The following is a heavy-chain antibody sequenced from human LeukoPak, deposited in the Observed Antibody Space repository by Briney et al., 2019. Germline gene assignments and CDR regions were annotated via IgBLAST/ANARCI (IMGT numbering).Heavy chain of an antibody. Sequence: ASVKVSCKVSGYTLTELSMQWVRQAPGKGLEWMGGFDPEDGETIYAQKFQGRVAMTEDTSTDTAYMELSSLRSEDAAVYYCATVSNGILSSSWSPRFFDYWGQGTLVTVSS. CDR2: FDPEDGET. CDR1: GYTLTELS. V-gene: IGHV1-24*01. J-gene: IGHJ4*02. CDR3: ATVSNGILSSSWSPRFFDY. D-gene: IGHD6-13*01.